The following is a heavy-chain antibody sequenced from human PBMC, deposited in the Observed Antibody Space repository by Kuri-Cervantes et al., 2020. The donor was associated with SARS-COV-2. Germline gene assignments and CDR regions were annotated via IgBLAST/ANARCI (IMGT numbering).Heavy chain of an antibody. Sequence: GESLKISCAGSGFTFSTTPMQWVRQVPGKGLVWVSRINDDGSITNHADSVKGRFTVSRDNDKSMVFLQMSSLRAEDTAVYYCAKGSIAVAGTRGPSDYWGQGTLVTVSS. CDR2: INDDGSIT. V-gene: IGHV3-74*01. CDR1: GFTFSTTP. CDR3: AKGSIAVAGTRGPSDY. J-gene: IGHJ4*02. D-gene: IGHD6-19*01.